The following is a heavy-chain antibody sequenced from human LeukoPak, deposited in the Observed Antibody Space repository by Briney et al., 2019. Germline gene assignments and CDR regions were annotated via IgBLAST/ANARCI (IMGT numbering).Heavy chain of an antibody. CDR1: GASFSSYY. Sequence: SETLSLTCTVSGASFSSYYWNWIRQPAGKGLEWIGRIYTSGSTNYNPSLKSRVTMSVDTSKNQFSLKLSSVTAADTAVYYCAREGDYYGSVNYYSFDYWGRGTLVTVPS. J-gene: IGHJ4*02. D-gene: IGHD3-10*01. V-gene: IGHV4-4*07. CDR3: AREGDYYGSVNYYSFDY. CDR2: IYTSGST.